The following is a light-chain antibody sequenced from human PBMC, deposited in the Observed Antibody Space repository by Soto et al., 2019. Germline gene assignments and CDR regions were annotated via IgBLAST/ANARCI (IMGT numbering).Light chain of an antibody. J-gene: IGKJ4*01. CDR2: AAA. CDR1: QGIRND. CDR3: LQDYSYPLT. Sequence: NMTQSPSSLSASLEDRVTITSRASQGIRNDLGWYQQKPGKAPKLLIYAAATLQIGVPSRFSGSGSGTDFTLTISSLQPEDSATYYCLQDYSYPLTFGGGTKVDIK. V-gene: IGKV1-6*01.